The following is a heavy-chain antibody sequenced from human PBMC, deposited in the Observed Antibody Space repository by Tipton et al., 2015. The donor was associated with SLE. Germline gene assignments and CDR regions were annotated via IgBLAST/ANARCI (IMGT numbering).Heavy chain of an antibody. CDR3: ARASAGGLLYMDV. CDR1: GFTFSRHD. J-gene: IGHJ6*03. D-gene: IGHD6-13*01. Sequence: SPRLSCAASGFTFSRHDMHWVRQPTGKGLEWVSGFGTGGDTAYPDSVKGRFTISREDAKNSLYLQMDNLRAGDTAVYYCARASAGGLLYMDVWGKGTTITVSS. CDR2: FGTGGDT. V-gene: IGHV3-13*01.